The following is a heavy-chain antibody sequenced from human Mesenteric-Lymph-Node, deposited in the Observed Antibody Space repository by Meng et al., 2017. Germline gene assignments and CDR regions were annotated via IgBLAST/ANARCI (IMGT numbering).Heavy chain of an antibody. CDR3: ARDPTGGEDHQRV. CDR2: IYHSGIT. V-gene: IGHV4-4*02. J-gene: IGHJ4*02. CDR1: GGSNSSSNW. D-gene: IGHD1-14*01. Sequence: QVRPEEAGPGLVKPSGTLSLTCAVSGGSNSSSNWWSWVRQPPGKGLEWIGKIYHSGITIYNPSLKSRVTMSVDNSKNQFSLKLNSMTAADTAVYYCARDPTGGEDHQRVWGQGTLVTVSS.